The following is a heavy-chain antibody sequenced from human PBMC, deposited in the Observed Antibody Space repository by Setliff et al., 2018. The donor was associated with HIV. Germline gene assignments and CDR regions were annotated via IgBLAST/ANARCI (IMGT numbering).Heavy chain of an antibody. V-gene: IGHV1-69*10. CDR2: IIPILGIA. D-gene: IGHD3-3*01. Sequence: SVKVSCKASGGTFSSYAISWVRQAPGQGLEWMGGIIPILGIANYAQKFQGRVTITADESTSTAYMELSSLRSEDTAVYYCARGERITIFGVVLGTDYWGQGTLVTVSS. CDR3: ARGERITIFGVVLGTDY. J-gene: IGHJ4*02. CDR1: GGTFSSYA.